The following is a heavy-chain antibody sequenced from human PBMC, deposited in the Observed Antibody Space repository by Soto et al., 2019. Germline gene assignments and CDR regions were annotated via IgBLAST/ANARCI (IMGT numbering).Heavy chain of an antibody. CDR1: GYIFTSYY. D-gene: IGHD5-12*01. CDR2: INPFDGSR. Sequence: ASVKVSCKASGYIFTSYYIHWVRQASGRGLEWMGWINPFDGSRMFAQSFQGRVTMTRDTSTSTVYMEVSSLRSEDTAVYYCAREGVAPYYYYGMDVWGQGAPVTVSS. V-gene: IGHV1-46*01. CDR3: AREGVAPYYYYGMDV. J-gene: IGHJ6*02.